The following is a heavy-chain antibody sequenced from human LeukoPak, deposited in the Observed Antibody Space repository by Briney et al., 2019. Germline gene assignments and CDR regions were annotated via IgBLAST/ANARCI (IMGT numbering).Heavy chain of an antibody. CDR3: ARDARGSYYFDN. Sequence: GGSLRLSCAASGFTVSNNYMNWVRQALGKGLEWVSFINSGGGTYYADSVKGRFTISRDNSKNTLYLQMNSLRAEDTAVYFCARDARGSYYFDNWGQGTLVTVSS. V-gene: IGHV3-53*01. CDR2: INSGGGT. CDR1: GFTVSNNY. J-gene: IGHJ4*02. D-gene: IGHD1-26*01.